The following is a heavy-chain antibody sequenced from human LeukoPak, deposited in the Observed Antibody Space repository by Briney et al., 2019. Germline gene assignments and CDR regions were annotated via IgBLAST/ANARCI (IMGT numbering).Heavy chain of an antibody. J-gene: IGHJ4*02. CDR3: ARYLGANYYGSGSYLY. V-gene: IGHV4-39*07. CDR1: GGSISSSSYF. D-gene: IGHD3-10*01. CDR2: IYYSGST. Sequence: SETLSLTCTVSGGSISSSSYFWGWIRQPPGKGLEWIGSIYYSGSTYYNPSLKSRVTMSVDTSKNQFSLKLSSVTAADTAVYCCARYLGANYYGSGSYLYWGQGTLVTVSS.